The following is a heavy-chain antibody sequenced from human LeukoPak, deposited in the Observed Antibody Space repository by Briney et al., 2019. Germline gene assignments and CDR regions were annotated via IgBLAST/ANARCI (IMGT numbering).Heavy chain of an antibody. D-gene: IGHD3-3*01. J-gene: IGHJ4*01. CDR1: GDSISSSTYY. Sequence: PSETLSLTCTVSGDSISSSTYYWGWIRQPPGKGLEWIGSIYYTGSTYYNPSLKSRVTISVDTSKNQFSLKLSSVTAADTAVYYCARGVYDFWSGFRQYYFDYWGQEPWSPSPQ. V-gene: IGHV4-39*07. CDR3: ARGVYDFWSGFRQYYFDY. CDR2: IYYTGST.